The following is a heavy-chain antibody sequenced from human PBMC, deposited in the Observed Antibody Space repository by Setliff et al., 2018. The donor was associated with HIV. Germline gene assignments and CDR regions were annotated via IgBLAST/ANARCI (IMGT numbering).Heavy chain of an antibody. CDR3: ATIRGYYYDSSGQEYFQY. J-gene: IGHJ1*01. V-gene: IGHV1-69*05. CDR1: GYTFSRYG. CDR2: IIPMFGTL. Sequence: SVKVSCKTSGYTFSRYGITWVRQAPGQGLEWMGGIIPMFGTLNFAQKFQGRVTINTDESTSTAYMELSSLRSEDTAVYYCATIRGYYYDSSGQEYFQYWGQGTLVTVSS. D-gene: IGHD3-22*01.